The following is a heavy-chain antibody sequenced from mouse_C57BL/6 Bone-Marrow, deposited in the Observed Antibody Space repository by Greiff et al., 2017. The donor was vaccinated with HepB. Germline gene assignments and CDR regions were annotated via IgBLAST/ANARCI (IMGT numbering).Heavy chain of an antibody. CDR3: ARGNYYAMDY. V-gene: IGHV1-76*01. Sequence: VKLLESGAELVRPGASVKLSCKASGYTFTDYYINWVKQRPGQGLEWIARIYPGSGNTYYNEKFKGKATLTAEKSSSTAYMQLSSLTSEDSAVYVCARGNYYAMDYWGQGTSVTVSS. CDR1: GYTFTDYY. J-gene: IGHJ4*01. CDR2: IYPGSGNT. D-gene: IGHD2-1*01.